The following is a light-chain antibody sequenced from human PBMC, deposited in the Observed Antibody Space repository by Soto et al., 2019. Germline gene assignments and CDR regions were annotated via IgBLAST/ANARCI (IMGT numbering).Light chain of an antibody. Sequence: QSVLTQPPSVSAAPGQKVTISCSGSSSNTGGNSVSWYQQLPGTAPKLLIYDDNKRPSGIPDRFSGSKSGTSASLAISGLRSEDEAYYYCTTWDDNLSAVVFGGGTKVTVL. CDR3: TTWDDNLSAVV. CDR1: SSNTGGNS. V-gene: IGLV1-51*01. J-gene: IGLJ2*01. CDR2: DDN.